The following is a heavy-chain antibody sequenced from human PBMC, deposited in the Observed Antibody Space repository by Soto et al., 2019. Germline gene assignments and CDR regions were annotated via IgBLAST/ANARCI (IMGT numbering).Heavy chain of an antibody. Sequence: SETLSLTCTVSGGSIISGGYYWSWIRQHPGKGLEWIGYIYYSGSTYYNPSLKSRVTISVDTSKNQFSLKLSSVTAADTAVYYCARVDSSSWQIDYWGQGTLVTVSS. CDR2: IYYSGST. CDR1: GGSIISGGYY. J-gene: IGHJ4*02. CDR3: ARVDSSSWQIDY. V-gene: IGHV4-31*02. D-gene: IGHD6-13*01.